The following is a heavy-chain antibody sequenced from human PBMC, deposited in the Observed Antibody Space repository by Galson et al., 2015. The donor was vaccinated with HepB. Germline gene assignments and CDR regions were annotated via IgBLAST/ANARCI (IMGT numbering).Heavy chain of an antibody. V-gene: IGHV5-10-1*01. CDR3: ARPGDWYCSSTSCSFEY. J-gene: IGHJ4*02. CDR1: GYSFTSYW. Sequence: QSGAEVKKPGESLRISCKGSGYSFTSYWISWVRQMPGKGLEWMGRIDPSDSYTNYSPSFQGHVTISADKSISTAYLQWSSLKASDTAMYYCARPGDWYCSSTSCSFEYCCRGTPVTVSS. CDR2: IDPSDSYT. D-gene: IGHD2-2*01.